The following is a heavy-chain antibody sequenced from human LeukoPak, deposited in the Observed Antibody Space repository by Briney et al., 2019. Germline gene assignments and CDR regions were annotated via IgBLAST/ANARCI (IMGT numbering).Heavy chain of an antibody. J-gene: IGHJ4*02. CDR1: GGSVSSGSYY. V-gene: IGHV4-61*01. D-gene: IGHD3-16*02. Sequence: SETLSLTRTVSGGSVSSGSYYWSWIRQPPGKGLERIGYIYYSGSTNYNPSLKSRVTISVDTSKNQFSLKLSSVTAADTAVYYCAIYDYVWGSYRYDYWGQGTLVTVSS. CDR3: AIYDYVWGSYRYDY. CDR2: IYYSGST.